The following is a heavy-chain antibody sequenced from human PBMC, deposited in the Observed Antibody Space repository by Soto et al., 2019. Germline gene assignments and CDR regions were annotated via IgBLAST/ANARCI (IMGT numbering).Heavy chain of an antibody. Sequence: LRLSCASSGFTFSSYAMRWVRQAPGKGLEWVSVISGSGGSTHYADSVKGRSTISRDNSKNTLYLQVNSLRAEDTAVYYCAKEADISGYHPDYWGQGTLVTVSS. CDR3: AKEADISGYHPDY. CDR1: GFTFSSYA. D-gene: IGHD3-22*01. J-gene: IGHJ4*02. V-gene: IGHV3-23*01. CDR2: ISGSGGST.